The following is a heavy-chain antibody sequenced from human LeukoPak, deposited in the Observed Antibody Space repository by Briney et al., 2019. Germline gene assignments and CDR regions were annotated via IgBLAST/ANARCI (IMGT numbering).Heavy chain of an antibody. CDR2: IIPIFGTA. Sequence: SVKVSCKASGYTFTSYGISWVRQAPGQGLEWMGGIIPIFGTANYAQKFQGRVTITADESTSTAYMELSSLRSEDTAVYYCARGDLTTVTTHFDYWGQGTLVTVSS. CDR3: ARGDLTTVTTHFDY. D-gene: IGHD4-17*01. V-gene: IGHV1-69*13. J-gene: IGHJ4*02. CDR1: GYTFTSYG.